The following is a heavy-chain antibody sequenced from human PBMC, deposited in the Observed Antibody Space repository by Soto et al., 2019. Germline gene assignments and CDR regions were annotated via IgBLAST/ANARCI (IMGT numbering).Heavy chain of an antibody. V-gene: IGHV3-11*05. CDR1: GFTFSDYY. D-gene: IGHD4-17*01. CDR3: ARARLTSTVTTGY. J-gene: IGHJ4*02. CDR2: ISGSSEFT. Sequence: QVQLVESGGGLVKPGGSLRLSCATSGFTFSDYYMTWIRQAPGKGLEWLSFISGSSEFTNYADSVRGRFTISRDNAKNSLYLQMSSLRAEDTAVYYCARARLTSTVTTGYWGQGPLVTVSS.